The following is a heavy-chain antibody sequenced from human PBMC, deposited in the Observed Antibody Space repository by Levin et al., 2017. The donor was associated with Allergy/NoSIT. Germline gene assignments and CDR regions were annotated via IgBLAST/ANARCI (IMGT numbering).Heavy chain of an antibody. CDR3: ARDLDITTGG. D-gene: IGHD2-2*03. Sequence: GESLKISCAASGFTFSSYSMNWVRQAPGKGLEWVSYISSSSSTIYYADSVKGRFTISRDNAKNSLYLQMNSLRAEDTAVYYCARDLDITTGGWGQGTLVTVSS. V-gene: IGHV3-48*01. J-gene: IGHJ4*02. CDR1: GFTFSSYS. CDR2: ISSSSSTI.